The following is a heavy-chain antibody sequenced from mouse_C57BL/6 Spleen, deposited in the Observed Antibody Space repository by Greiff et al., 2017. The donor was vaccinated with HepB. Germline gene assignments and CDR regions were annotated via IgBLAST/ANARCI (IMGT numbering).Heavy chain of an antibody. Sequence: EVQLQESVAELVRPGASVKLSCTASGFNIKNTYMHWVKQRPEQGLEWIGRIDPANGNTKYAPKFQGKATITADTSSNTAYLQLSSLTSEDTAIYYCASSYDGYFRGYAMDYWGQGTSVTVSS. J-gene: IGHJ4*01. D-gene: IGHD2-3*01. V-gene: IGHV14-3*01. CDR2: IDPANGNT. CDR3: ASSYDGYFRGYAMDY. CDR1: GFNIKNTY.